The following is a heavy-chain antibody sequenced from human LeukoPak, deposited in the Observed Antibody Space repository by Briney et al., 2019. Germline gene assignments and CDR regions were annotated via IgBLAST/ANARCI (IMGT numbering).Heavy chain of an antibody. CDR2: ISGSGGST. CDR3: AKDPHGSGWYGWVDY. Sequence: GGSLRLSCAASGFTFSSYAMSWVRLAPGKGLEWVSAISGSGGSTYYADSVKGRFTISRDNSKNTLYLQMNSLRAEDTAVYYCAKDPHGSGWYGWVDYWGQGTLVTVSS. D-gene: IGHD6-19*01. V-gene: IGHV3-23*01. J-gene: IGHJ4*02. CDR1: GFTFSSYA.